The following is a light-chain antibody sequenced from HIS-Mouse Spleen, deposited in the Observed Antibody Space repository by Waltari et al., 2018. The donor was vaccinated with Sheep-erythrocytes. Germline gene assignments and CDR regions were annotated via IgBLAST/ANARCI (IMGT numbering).Light chain of an antibody. CDR1: KLGDKY. CDR2: QDS. V-gene: IGLV3-1*01. Sequence: SYGLTQPPSVSVSPGQTAIITRSGDKLGDKYAFGYQQKPGPSPVLVIYQDSKRPSGIPERFSGSNSGNTATLTISGTQAMDEADYYCQAWDSSTAWVFGGGTKLTVL. J-gene: IGLJ3*02. CDR3: QAWDSSTAWV.